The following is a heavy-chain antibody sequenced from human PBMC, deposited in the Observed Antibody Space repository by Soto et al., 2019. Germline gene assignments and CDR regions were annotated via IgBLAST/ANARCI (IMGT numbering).Heavy chain of an antibody. D-gene: IGHD3-3*01. Sequence: EVQLVESGGGLVQPGGSLRLSCAASGFTFSSYSMNWVRQAPGKGLEWVAYISSTTSVIYYAGSVEGRFSISRDNAENSLYLQMNSLRDEDTAVYYCARDRYRFWSGYISTDAFDIWGQGTMVTVSS. CDR1: GFTFSSYS. J-gene: IGHJ3*02. CDR3: ARDRYRFWSGYISTDAFDI. V-gene: IGHV3-48*02. CDR2: ISSTTSVI.